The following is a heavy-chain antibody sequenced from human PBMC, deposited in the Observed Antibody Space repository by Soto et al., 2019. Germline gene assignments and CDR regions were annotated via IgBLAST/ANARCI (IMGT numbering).Heavy chain of an antibody. CDR2: ISASGGST. D-gene: IGHD6-6*01. CDR3: AKDRIAARYYYYGMDV. CDR1: GFTFSSCA. Sequence: PGGSLRLSCAASGFTFSSCAMSWVRQAPGKGLEWVSAISASGGSTYYTDSVKGRFTISRDNSKNTLYMQMNSLRSEDTAVYYCAKDRIAARYYYYGMDVWGQGTTVTVSS. V-gene: IGHV3-23*01. J-gene: IGHJ6*02.